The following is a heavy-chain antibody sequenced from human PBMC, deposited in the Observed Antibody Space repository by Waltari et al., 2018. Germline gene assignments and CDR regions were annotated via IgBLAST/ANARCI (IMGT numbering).Heavy chain of an antibody. J-gene: IGHJ3*02. CDR1: GFPFRRSR. D-gene: IGHD3-16*01. CDR3: ARPANEAGEI. CDR2: ISSSSSYV. Sequence: VQLVASGGGLVPPGGSLRLSCAASGFPFRRSRLPWVRPAQGKGLEWVSAISSSSSYVDDADSVKGRCTISRDNAKNSLDRQMNSLRAEDTAVYYGARPANEAGEIWGQGTRGT. V-gene: IGHV3-21*01.